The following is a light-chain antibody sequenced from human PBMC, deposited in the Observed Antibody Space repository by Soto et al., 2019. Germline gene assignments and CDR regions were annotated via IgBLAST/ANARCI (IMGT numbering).Light chain of an antibody. CDR1: QSVSSN. CDR2: GAS. J-gene: IGKJ4*01. V-gene: IGKV3-15*01. CDR3: QQYNTWPLT. Sequence: VMTQSPATLSVSPGERATLSCRASQSVSSNLGWYQKKPGQAPRLLIYGASTRATGIPARFSGSGSGTEFTLTISNLQSEDFEVYYCQQYNTWPLTFGGGTKVEIK.